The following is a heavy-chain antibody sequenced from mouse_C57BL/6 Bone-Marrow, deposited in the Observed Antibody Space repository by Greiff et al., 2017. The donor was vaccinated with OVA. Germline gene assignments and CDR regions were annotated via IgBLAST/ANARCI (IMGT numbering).Heavy chain of an antibody. V-gene: IGHV5-17*01. Sequence: EVMLVESGGGLVKPGGSLKLSCAASGFTFSDYGMHWVRQAPEKGLEWVAYISSGSSTIYYADTVKGRFTISRDNAKNTLFLQMTSLRSEDTAMYYCARGSYGYDEEFLYFDYWGQGTTLTVSS. CDR1: GFTFSDYG. D-gene: IGHD2-2*01. CDR2: ISSGSSTI. CDR3: ARGSYGYDEEFLYFDY. J-gene: IGHJ2*01.